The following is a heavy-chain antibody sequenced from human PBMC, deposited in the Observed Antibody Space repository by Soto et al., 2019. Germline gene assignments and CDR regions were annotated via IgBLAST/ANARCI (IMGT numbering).Heavy chain of an antibody. D-gene: IGHD1-26*01. J-gene: IGHJ5*02. CDR3: ARGSYARGSDT. CDR1: GDSVSSNTAA. Sequence: SQTLSLTCAISGDSVSSNTAAWNWIRQSPSRGLEWLGRTYSRSNWNYDYAVSVKGRINVNPDTSKNQFSLQLISVTPEDTALYFFARGSYARGSDTWGQGTLGTGFS. CDR2: TYSRSNWNY. V-gene: IGHV6-1*01.